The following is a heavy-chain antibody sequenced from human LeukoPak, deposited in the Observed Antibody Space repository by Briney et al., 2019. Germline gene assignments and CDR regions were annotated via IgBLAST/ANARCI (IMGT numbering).Heavy chain of an antibody. CDR3: ARVIAVAGPDYFDY. CDR1: GFTFSDYY. Sequence: GGSLRLSCAASGFTFSDYYMSWIRQAPGKGLEWVSYISSSGSTIYYADSVKGRFTISRDSAKNSLYLQMNSLRAEDTAVCYCARVIAVAGPDYFDYWGQGTLVTVSS. CDR2: ISSSGSTI. J-gene: IGHJ4*02. D-gene: IGHD6-19*01. V-gene: IGHV3-11*01.